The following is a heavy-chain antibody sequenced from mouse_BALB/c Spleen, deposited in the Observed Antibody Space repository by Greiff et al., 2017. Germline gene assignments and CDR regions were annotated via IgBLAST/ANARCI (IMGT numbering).Heavy chain of an antibody. Sequence: QVQLQQSGAELVRPGTSVKVSCTASGYAFTNYLIEWVKQRPGQGLEWIGVINPGSGGTNYNEKFKGKATLTADKSSSTAYMQLSRLTSEDSAVYFCARAMITPGAWFAYWGQGTLVTVSA. D-gene: IGHD2-4*01. CDR2: INPGSGGT. J-gene: IGHJ3*01. CDR1: GYAFTNYL. V-gene: IGHV1-54*01. CDR3: ARAMITPGAWFAY.